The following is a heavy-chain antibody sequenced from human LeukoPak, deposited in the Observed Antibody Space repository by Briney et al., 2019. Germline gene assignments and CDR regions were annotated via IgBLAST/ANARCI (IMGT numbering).Heavy chain of an antibody. Sequence: GASVKVSCKVSGYTLTELSMHWVRQAPGKGLEWMGGFDPEDGETIYAQKFQGRVTMTEDTSTDTAYMELSSLRSEDTAVYYCATALGVMDYDSSGYQGPVPSWGQGTLVTVSS. V-gene: IGHV1-24*01. CDR2: FDPEDGET. CDR3: ATALGVMDYDSSGYQGPVPS. D-gene: IGHD3-22*01. J-gene: IGHJ4*02. CDR1: GYTLTELS.